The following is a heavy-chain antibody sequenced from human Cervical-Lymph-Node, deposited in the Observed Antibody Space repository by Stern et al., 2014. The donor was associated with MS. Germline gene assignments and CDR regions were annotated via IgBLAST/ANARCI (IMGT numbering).Heavy chain of an antibody. CDR2: ILSNDEN. CDR1: GFSLSNARMG. D-gene: IGHD3-16*01. Sequence: QVTLKESGPVLVKPTETLTLTCTVSGFSLSNARMGVSWIRQPPGKALEWLAHILSNDENSYSTSLRSRLTISKDTSKSQVVLTMTNMDPVDTATYYCARIRESNVFDYWGQGTLVTVSS. CDR3: ARIRESNVFDY. V-gene: IGHV2-26*01. J-gene: IGHJ4*02.